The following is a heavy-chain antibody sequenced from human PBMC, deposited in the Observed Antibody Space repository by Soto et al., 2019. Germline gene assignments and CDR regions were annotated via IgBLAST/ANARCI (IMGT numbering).Heavy chain of an antibody. CDR1: GGSFSGYY. D-gene: IGHD4-17*01. J-gene: IGHJ5*02. CDR2: INHSGST. V-gene: IGHV4-34*01. CDR3: ARVSHDYGDYTNPFDP. Sequence: PSETLSLTCAVYGGSFSGYYWSWIRQPPGKGLEWIGEINHSGSTNYNPSLKSRVTISVDTSKNQFSLKLSSVTAADTAVYYCARVSHDYGDYTNPFDPWGQGTLVTVSS.